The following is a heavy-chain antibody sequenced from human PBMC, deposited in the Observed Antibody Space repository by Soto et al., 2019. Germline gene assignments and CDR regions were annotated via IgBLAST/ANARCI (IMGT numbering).Heavy chain of an antibody. V-gene: IGHV2-5*01. D-gene: IGHD3-10*01. Sequence: SGPTLVNPTQTLTLTCTISGFSLSTSGVGVGWIRQPPGKALEWLALIYWNDDKRYSPSLKSRLTITKETSKNQVVLTMTNMDPVDTATYYCAHSRPSYYYGSGSYGYYHGYWGQGTLVTVSS. J-gene: IGHJ4*02. CDR2: IYWNDDK. CDR1: GFSLSTSGVG. CDR3: AHSRPSYYYGSGSYGYYHGY.